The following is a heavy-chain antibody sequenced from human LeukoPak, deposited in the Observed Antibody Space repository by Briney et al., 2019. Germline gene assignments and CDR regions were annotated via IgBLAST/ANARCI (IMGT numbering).Heavy chain of an antibody. J-gene: IGHJ3*02. D-gene: IGHD3-10*01. CDR3: ARSTPRNYYGSGSYYSNAFDI. CDR2: IYYSGST. V-gene: IGHV4-61*01. Sequence: SETLSLTCTVSGGSISSSSYYWSWIRQPPGKGLEWIGYIYYSGSTNYNPSLKSRVTISVDTSKNQFSLKLSSVTAADTAVYYCARSTPRNYYGSGSYYSNAFDIWGQGTMVTVSS. CDR1: GGSISSSSYY.